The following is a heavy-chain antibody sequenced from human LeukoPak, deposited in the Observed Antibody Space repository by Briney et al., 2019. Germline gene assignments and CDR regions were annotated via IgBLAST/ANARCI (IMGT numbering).Heavy chain of an antibody. CDR2: VIPIFGTA. Sequence: GASVKVSCKASGGTFSRYAISWVRQAPGQGLEWMGGVIPIFGTANYAQKFQGRVTITTDESTSTAYMELSSLRSEDTAVYYCARDRPTTVTSNWFDPWGQGTLVTVSS. D-gene: IGHD4-17*01. J-gene: IGHJ5*02. CDR3: ARDRPTTVTSNWFDP. V-gene: IGHV1-69*05. CDR1: GGTFSRYA.